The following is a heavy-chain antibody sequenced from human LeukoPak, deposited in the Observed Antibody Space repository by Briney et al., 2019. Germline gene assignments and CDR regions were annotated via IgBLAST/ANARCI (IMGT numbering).Heavy chain of an antibody. D-gene: IGHD6-13*01. CDR3: ARHKPISAGDAFDI. CDR1: GGSISSGSYY. CDR2: IHYTGST. Sequence: SETLSLTCTVSGGSISSGSYYWIWIRQPPGKGLEWLGYIHYTGSTTYNPSLENRVTISVDTSKKQFSLWLNSVTAADTAVYYCARHKPISAGDAFDIWGQGTMVTVSS. J-gene: IGHJ3*02. V-gene: IGHV4-61*01.